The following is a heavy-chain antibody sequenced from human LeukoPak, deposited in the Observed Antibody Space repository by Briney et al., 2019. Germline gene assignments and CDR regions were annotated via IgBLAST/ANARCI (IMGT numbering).Heavy chain of an antibody. CDR1: GYTFTNNY. J-gene: IGHJ4*02. Sequence: SVKFSCKASGYTFTNNYLHWVRQAPGQGLEWMGMIYPRDGSTSYAQNFQGRVTVTRDTSTTTVHMELRGLRSEDTAVYYCARDQEGFDYWGQGTVVTVSS. CDR3: ARDQEGFDY. V-gene: IGHV1-46*01. CDR2: IYPRDGST.